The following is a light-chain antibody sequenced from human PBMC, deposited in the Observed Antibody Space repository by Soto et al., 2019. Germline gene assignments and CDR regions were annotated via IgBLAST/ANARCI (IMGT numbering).Light chain of an antibody. CDR2: DAC. CDR1: QSVSSSY. Sequence: EIVLTQSPGTLSLSPGERATLSCRASQSVSSSYLAWYQQKPGQAPRLLIYDACSRATGIPDRFSGSGSGTDFTLTISRLEPEDFAVYYCQQYGSSRSFGQGTKLEIK. CDR3: QQYGSSRS. J-gene: IGKJ2*03. V-gene: IGKV3-20*01.